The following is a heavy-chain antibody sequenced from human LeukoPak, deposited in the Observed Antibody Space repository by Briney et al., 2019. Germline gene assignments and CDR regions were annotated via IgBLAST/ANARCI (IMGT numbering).Heavy chain of an antibody. J-gene: IGHJ4*02. CDR2: ISWNSERI. CDR1: GFTFADYA. CDR3: TKDKTAALGTGSDY. V-gene: IGHV3-9*01. Sequence: GRSLRLSCAASGFTFADYAMHWVRQGPGRGLEWVSGISWNSERIGYADSVKGRFTISRDNGKRSLFLEMNSLTTEDTALYYCTKDKTAALGTGSDYWGQGTLVTVSS. D-gene: IGHD6-13*01.